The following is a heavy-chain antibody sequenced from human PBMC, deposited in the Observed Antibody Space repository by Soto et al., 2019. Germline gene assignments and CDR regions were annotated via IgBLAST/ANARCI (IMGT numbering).Heavy chain of an antibody. V-gene: IGHV1-8*01. CDR3: ARGSRYSSGWYVVNWFDP. CDR1: GYAFTSYD. CDR2: TNPNSGNT. Sequence: ASVKVSCKASGYAFTSYDINWVRQATGQGLEWTGWTNPNSGNTGYAQKFQGRVTMTRNTSISTAYMELSSLRSEDTAVYYCARGSRYSSGWYVVNWFDPWGQGTLVTVSS. J-gene: IGHJ5*02. D-gene: IGHD6-19*01.